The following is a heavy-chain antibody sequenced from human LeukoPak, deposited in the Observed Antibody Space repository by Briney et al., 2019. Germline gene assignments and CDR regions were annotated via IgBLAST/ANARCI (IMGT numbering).Heavy chain of an antibody. V-gene: IGHV3-74*01. CDR3: ARGYSSSYRIDY. D-gene: IGHD6-6*01. CDR2: INTDGSST. J-gene: IGHJ4*02. Sequence: GGSLRLSCAASGFTFSNYWVHWVRQAPGKGLVWVSRINTDGSSTTYADSVKGRFTISRDNAKNTLYLQMNSLSAEDTAVYYCARGYSSSYRIDYWGQGTLVTVSS. CDR1: GFTFSNYW.